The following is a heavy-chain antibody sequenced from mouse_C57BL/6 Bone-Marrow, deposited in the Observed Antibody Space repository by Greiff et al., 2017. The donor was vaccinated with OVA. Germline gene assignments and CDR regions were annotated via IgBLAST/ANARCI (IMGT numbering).Heavy chain of an antibody. CDR1: GYAFSSSW. Sequence: QVQLQQSGPELVKPGASVKISCKASGYAFSSSWMNWVKQRPGKGLEWIGRIYPGDGDTNYNGKFKGKATLTADKSSSTAYMQLSSLTSEDSAVYFCARKRSYYYGSSTGYFDVWGTGTTVTVSS. D-gene: IGHD1-1*01. CDR3: ARKRSYYYGSSTGYFDV. CDR2: IYPGDGDT. J-gene: IGHJ1*03. V-gene: IGHV1-82*01.